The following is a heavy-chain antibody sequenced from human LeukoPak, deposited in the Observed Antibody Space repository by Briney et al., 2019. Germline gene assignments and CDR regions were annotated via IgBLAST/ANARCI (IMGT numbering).Heavy chain of an antibody. J-gene: IGHJ4*02. Sequence: PGGSLRLSCAASGFTFSSYAMSWVRQPPGKGLEWVSAISGSGGSTYYADSVKGRFTISRDNSKNTLYLQMNSLRAEDTAVYYCAKDSSGSYYRSAFDYWGQGTLVTVSS. D-gene: IGHD1-26*01. CDR2: ISGSGGST. V-gene: IGHV3-23*01. CDR3: AKDSSGSYYRSAFDY. CDR1: GFTFSSYA.